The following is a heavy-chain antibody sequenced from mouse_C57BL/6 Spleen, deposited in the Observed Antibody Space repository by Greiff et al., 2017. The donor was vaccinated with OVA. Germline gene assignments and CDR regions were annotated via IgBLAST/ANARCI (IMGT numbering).Heavy chain of an antibody. J-gene: IGHJ2*01. CDR2: IYLGNGDT. CDR1: GYTFTSYG. Sequence: EVQLQQSGAELVRPGSSVKMSCKTSGYTFTSYGIHWVKQRPGQGLEWIGYIYLGNGDTEYNEKFKGKATLTSDTSSSTAYMQLSSLTSEDSAIYYCARGYDHDRWDFDYWGQGTTVTVSS. CDR3: ARGYDHDRWDFDY. V-gene: IGHV1-58*01. D-gene: IGHD1-1*02.